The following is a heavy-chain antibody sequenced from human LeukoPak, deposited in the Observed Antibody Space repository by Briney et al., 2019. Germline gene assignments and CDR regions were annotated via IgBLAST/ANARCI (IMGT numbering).Heavy chain of an antibody. CDR2: IRSRAYGGTT. CDR1: GFTFGDYA. J-gene: IGHJ4*02. Sequence: GRSLRLSCTASGFTFGDYAMSWVRQAPGKGLEWVGFIRSRAYGGTTEYAASVKGRFTISRDDSKSIAYLQMNSLKTEDTAVYYCARDFWSGYYPLDYWGQGTLVTVSS. D-gene: IGHD3-3*01. CDR3: ARDFWSGYYPLDY. V-gene: IGHV3-49*04.